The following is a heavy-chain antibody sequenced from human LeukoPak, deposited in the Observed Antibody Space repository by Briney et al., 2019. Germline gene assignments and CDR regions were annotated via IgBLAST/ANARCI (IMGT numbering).Heavy chain of an antibody. V-gene: IGHV3-74*01. CDR3: AGGRLVATSKAVAIDY. D-gene: IGHD5-12*01. J-gene: IGHJ4*02. CDR2: INERGSST. Sequence: GGSLRLSCAASGFTFSSYIMNWVRQAPGKGLVWVSRINERGSSTSYADSVKGRFTISRDNAKNTLYLQMNNLRADDTAVYYCAGGRLVATSKAVAIDYWGQGTLVTVSS. CDR1: GFTFSSYI.